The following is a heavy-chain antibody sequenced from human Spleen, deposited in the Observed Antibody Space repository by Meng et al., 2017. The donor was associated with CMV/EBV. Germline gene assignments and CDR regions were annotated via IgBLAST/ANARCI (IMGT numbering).Heavy chain of an antibody. CDR3: VSPASTYYDFWSGYYLPLDV. CDR2: ISSSGGYI. CDR1: GFIFSTYT. J-gene: IGHJ6*02. V-gene: IGHV3-21*04. D-gene: IGHD3-3*01. Sequence: GESLKISCAASGFIFSTYTMNWVRQAPGKGLEWVSSISSSGGYIFYADSVKGRFTISRDNSKNTLYLQMSLLRAEDTAVYYCVSPASTYYDFWSGYYLPLDVWGQGTTVTVSS.